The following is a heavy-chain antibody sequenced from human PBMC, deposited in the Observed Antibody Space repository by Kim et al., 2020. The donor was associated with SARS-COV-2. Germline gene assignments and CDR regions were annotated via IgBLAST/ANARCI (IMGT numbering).Heavy chain of an antibody. J-gene: IGHJ5*02. D-gene: IGHD5-12*01. Sequence: GGSLRLSCAASGFTFSSYSMNWVRQAPGKGLEWVSSISSSSSYIYYADSVKGRFTISRDNAKNSLYLQMNSLRAEDTAVYYCARGDGLRALWDWFDPWGQGTLVTVSS. CDR1: GFTFSSYS. CDR2: ISSSSSYI. V-gene: IGHV3-21*01. CDR3: ARGDGLRALWDWFDP.